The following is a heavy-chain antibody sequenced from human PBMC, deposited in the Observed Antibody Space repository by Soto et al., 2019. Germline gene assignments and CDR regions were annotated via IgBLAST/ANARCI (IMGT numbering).Heavy chain of an antibody. CDR3: EGYNTGYNYWPFDC. J-gene: IGHJ4*02. CDR2: VSYDGINK. CDR1: GSTFSSYT. V-gene: IGHV3-30-3*01. D-gene: IGHD5-18*01. Sequence: HPGGSLRLSCAASGSTFSSYTMHWVRQAPGKGLDWVALVSYDGINKYYADSVKGRFTVSRDNSRSTLYLQMSSLRAEDAAIYYCEGYNTGYNYWPFDCWGQGTLVTVSS.